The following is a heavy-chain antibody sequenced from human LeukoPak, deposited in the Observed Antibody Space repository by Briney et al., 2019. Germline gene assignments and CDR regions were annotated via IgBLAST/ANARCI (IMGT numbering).Heavy chain of an antibody. Sequence: PGGSLRLSCAVSGFTFSSYWMTWVRQAPGKGLEWVANIKQDGSQKYYVDSVKGRFTISRDNAKNSVYLQMNSLRAEDTAVYYCARSGTAAIYWFDPWGQGTLVTVSS. CDR1: GFTFSSYW. D-gene: IGHD2-2*02. CDR3: ARSGTAAIYWFDP. J-gene: IGHJ5*02. V-gene: IGHV3-7*01. CDR2: IKQDGSQK.